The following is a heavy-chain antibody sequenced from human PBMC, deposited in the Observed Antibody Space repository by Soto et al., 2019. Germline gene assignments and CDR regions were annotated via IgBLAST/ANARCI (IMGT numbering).Heavy chain of an antibody. D-gene: IGHD3-10*01. J-gene: IGHJ4*02. CDR1: GYTFTSYY. CDR3: AIRRRFGELSVWYYFDY. CDR2: INPSGGTT. V-gene: IGHV1-46*01. Sequence: ASVKVSCKASGYTFTSYYMHWVRQAPGQGLEWMGIINPSGGTTSYAQKFQGRVTMTRDTSTSTVYMELSSLRSEDTAVYYCAIRRRFGELSVWYYFDYWGQGTLVTVSS.